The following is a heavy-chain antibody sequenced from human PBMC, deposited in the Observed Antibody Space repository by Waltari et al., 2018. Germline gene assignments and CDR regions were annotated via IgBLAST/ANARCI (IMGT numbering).Heavy chain of an antibody. V-gene: IGHV3-30*02. CDR1: GSTFRKFG. CDR3: AKDAFGNTYLDF. J-gene: IGHJ4*02. CDR2: IWFDGSDK. Sequence: QVNLVESGGGVVQHGGSLRLSCATSGSTFRKFGMHWVRQAPGKWLGWVALIWFDGSDKFYADSVRGRFTISRDNSARTLYLDMDSLRLDDTAMYYCAKDAFGNTYLDFWGQGTLVTVSS. D-gene: IGHD2-2*02.